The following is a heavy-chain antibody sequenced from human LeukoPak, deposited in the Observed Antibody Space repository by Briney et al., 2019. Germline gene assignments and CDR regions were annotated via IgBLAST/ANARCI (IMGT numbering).Heavy chain of an antibody. D-gene: IGHD3-22*01. Sequence: GSLRLSCAASGFTFSSYAMSWVRQPPGKGLEWIGEIYHSGSTNYNPSLKSRVTISVDKSKNQFSLKLSSVTAADTAVYYCAREPDYYDSSRGTDYWGQGTLVTVSS. CDR3: AREPDYYDSSRGTDY. CDR2: IYHSGST. V-gene: IGHV4-4*02. CDR1: GFTFSSYAM. J-gene: IGHJ4*02.